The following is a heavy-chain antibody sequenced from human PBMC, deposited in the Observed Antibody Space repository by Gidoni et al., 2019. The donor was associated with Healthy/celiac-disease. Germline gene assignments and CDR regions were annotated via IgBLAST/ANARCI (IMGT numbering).Heavy chain of an antibody. D-gene: IGHD6-19*01. CDR2: ISYDGSNK. CDR1: GFTFSSYA. J-gene: IGHJ3*02. Sequence: QVQLVESGGGVVQPGRSLRLSCAASGFTFSSYAMHWVRQAPGKGLEWVAVISYDGSNKYYADSVKGRFTISRDNSKNTLYLQMNSLRAEDTAVYYCARDSLAVAGPQGDAFDIWGQGTMVTVSS. CDR3: ARDSLAVAGPQGDAFDI. V-gene: IGHV3-30-3*01.